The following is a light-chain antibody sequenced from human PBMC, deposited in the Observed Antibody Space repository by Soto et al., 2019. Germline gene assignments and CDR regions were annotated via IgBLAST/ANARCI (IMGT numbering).Light chain of an antibody. CDR3: TSYSSSSPVL. V-gene: IGLV2-14*01. J-gene: IGLJ2*01. Sequence: QSSLTQPASVSGSLGQSITISCTGTSSDVGAYNYVSWYQQHPDKAPKLLIFEVTNRPSGVSGRFSGSKFGITASLSISGLQPEDEADYYCTSYSSSSPVLFGGGTKLTGL. CDR2: EVT. CDR1: SSDVGAYNY.